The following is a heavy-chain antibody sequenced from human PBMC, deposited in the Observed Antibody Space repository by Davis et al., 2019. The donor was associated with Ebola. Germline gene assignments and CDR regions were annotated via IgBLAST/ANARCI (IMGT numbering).Heavy chain of an antibody. CDR1: GRSFSGYY. CDR2: INPSGST. V-gene: IGHV4-34*01. CDR3: ARGRDFWRN. J-gene: IGHJ4*02. Sequence: SQTLSLTCPVYGRSFSGYYWSWIRQPPGKGLEWLGEINPSGSTNYNPSLKSRVTISVDTSKNQFSLKLSSVTAADTAVYYCARGRDFWRNWGQGTLVTVSS. D-gene: IGHD3-3*01.